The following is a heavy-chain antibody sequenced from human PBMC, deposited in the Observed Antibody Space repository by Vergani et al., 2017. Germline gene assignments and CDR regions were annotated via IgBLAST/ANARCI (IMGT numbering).Heavy chain of an antibody. D-gene: IGHD6-6*01. CDR2: INHSGST. Sequence: QVQLPQWGAGLLKPSETLSLTCAVYGGSFSGYYWSWIRQPPGKGLEWIGEINHSGSTNYNPSLKSRVTISVDTSKNQFSLKLSSVTAADTAVYYCAREDSSSHEYFQHWGQGTLVTVSS. V-gene: IGHV4-34*01. J-gene: IGHJ1*01. CDR1: GGSFSGYY. CDR3: AREDSSSHEYFQH.